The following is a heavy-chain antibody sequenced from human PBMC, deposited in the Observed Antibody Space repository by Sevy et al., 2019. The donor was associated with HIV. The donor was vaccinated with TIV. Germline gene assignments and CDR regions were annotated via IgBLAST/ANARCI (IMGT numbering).Heavy chain of an antibody. CDR2: IYRTGNT. Sequence: SETLSLTCAVSGGSISTGGFSWNWIRRPPGKGLEWIGHIYRTGNTYYNASLGSRVSISVDRSKTQFSLKLSSVTAADRVVYYGVRVPSYGYVSYGFDFWGQGTMVTVSS. CDR1: GGSISTGGFS. D-gene: IGHD3-16*01. CDR3: VRVPSYGYVSYGFDF. J-gene: IGHJ3*01. V-gene: IGHV4-30-2*01.